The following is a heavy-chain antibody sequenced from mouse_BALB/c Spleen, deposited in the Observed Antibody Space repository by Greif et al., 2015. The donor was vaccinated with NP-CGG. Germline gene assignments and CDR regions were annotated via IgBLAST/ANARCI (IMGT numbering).Heavy chain of an antibody. V-gene: IGHV1-80*01. Sequence: QVQLQQSGAELVRPGSSVKISCKASGYAFSSYWMNWVKQRPGQGLEWIGQIYPGDGDTNYNGKFKGKATLTADKSSSXAYMQLSSLTSEDSAVYFCARPQELWDYAMDYWGQGTSVTVSS. J-gene: IGHJ4*01. D-gene: IGHD1-1*02. CDR3: ARPQELWDYAMDY. CDR2: IYPGDGDT. CDR1: GYAFSSYW.